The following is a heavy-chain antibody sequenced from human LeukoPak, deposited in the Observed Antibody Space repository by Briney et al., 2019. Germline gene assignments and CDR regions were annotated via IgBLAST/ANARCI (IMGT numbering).Heavy chain of an antibody. CDR3: ARRREYSDTWNEVDD. V-gene: IGHV3-30*04. CDR2: MSYNGSSK. Sequence: PGRSLSLSCAASGLTFSNYAMHSVRQPPGKGLDWVVSMSYNGSSKYHAASVKGRFTTSRDNSKNTLYLQMNSLRAADTAVYYCARRREYSDTWNEVDDWGQGTLVTVS. D-gene: IGHD1-1*01. J-gene: IGHJ4*02. CDR1: GLTFSNYA.